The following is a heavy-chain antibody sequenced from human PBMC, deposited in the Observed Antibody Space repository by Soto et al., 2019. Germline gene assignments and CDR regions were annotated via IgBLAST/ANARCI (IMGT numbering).Heavy chain of an antibody. CDR2: ISHDGGNK. Sequence: QVQLVESGGGVVQPGRSLRLSCAASGFTFRSYAMHWVRQAPGKGLEWVAVISHDGGNKYYADSVKGRFTISRDNSRNTQYLQMNSLRPEDTSVYYCARELEQWLPQGNYWGQGTLVTVSS. J-gene: IGHJ4*02. CDR1: GFTFRSYA. D-gene: IGHD6-19*01. V-gene: IGHV3-30-3*01. CDR3: ARELEQWLPQGNY.